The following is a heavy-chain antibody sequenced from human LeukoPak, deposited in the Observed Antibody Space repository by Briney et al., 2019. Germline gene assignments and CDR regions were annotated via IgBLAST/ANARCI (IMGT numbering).Heavy chain of an antibody. J-gene: IGHJ6*03. Sequence: ASVKVSCKASGYTFTGYYMHWVRQAPGQGLEWMGWINPNSGGTNYAQKFQGRVTMTRDTSISTAYMELSRLRSDDTAVYYCARLYCSSTSCYTGAGYYMDVWGKGTTVTVSS. D-gene: IGHD2-2*02. CDR2: INPNSGGT. V-gene: IGHV1-2*02. CDR1: GYTFTGYY. CDR3: ARLYCSSTSCYTGAGYYMDV.